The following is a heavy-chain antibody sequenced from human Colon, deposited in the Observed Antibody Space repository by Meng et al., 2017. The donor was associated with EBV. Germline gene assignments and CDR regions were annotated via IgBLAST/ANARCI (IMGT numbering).Heavy chain of an antibody. CDR1: GGSVSSGGYY. J-gene: IGHJ4*02. D-gene: IGHD6-19*01. Sequence: QAQAQEAGPGLGKPSQTLSLHRTVSGGSVSSGGYYWTWIRQHPGKGLEWFWHIYYSGSTFYNPSLKRRVIISIDTSKNQFSLNLRSVTAADTAVYYCARVSSGWDYFDYWGQGTLVTVSS. CDR2: IYYSGST. CDR3: ARVSSGWDYFDY. V-gene: IGHV4-31*03.